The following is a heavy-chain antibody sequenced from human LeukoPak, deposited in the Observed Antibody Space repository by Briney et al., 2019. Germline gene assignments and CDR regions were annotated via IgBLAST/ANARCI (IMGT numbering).Heavy chain of an antibody. CDR1: GFTLSSYW. J-gene: IGHJ6*03. V-gene: IGHV3-48*03. CDR3: ARGGAYYYYMDV. CDR2: ISSSGSTI. Sequence: GGSLRLSCAASGFTLSSYWMHWVRQAPGKGLEWVSYISSSGSTIYYADSVKGRFTISRDNAKNSLYLQMNSLRAEDTAVYYCARGGAYYYYMDVWGKGTSVTISS. D-gene: IGHD4/OR15-4a*01.